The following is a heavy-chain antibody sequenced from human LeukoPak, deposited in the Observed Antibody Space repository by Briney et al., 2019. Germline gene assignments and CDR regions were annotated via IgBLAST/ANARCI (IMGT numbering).Heavy chain of an antibody. Sequence: PGGSLRLSCTASGFTFGDYAMSWFRQAPGKGLEWVSFGRNKAYGGTTEYAASVKGRFTISRDDSKNIAYLQMNSLRAEDTAVYYCARDPTGEDAFDIWGQGTMVTVSS. CDR3: ARDPTGEDAFDI. CDR2: GRNKAYGGTT. CDR1: GFTFGDYA. V-gene: IGHV3-49*03. D-gene: IGHD1-1*01. J-gene: IGHJ3*02.